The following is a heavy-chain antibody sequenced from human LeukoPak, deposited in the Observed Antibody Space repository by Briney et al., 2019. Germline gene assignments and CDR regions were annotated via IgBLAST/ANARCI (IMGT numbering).Heavy chain of an antibody. V-gene: IGHV1-2*02. D-gene: IGHD3-22*01. J-gene: IGHJ4*02. Sequence: ASVKVSCKASGYTFTGYYMHWVRQAPGQGLEWMGWINPNSGGTNYAQKFQGRVTMTRDTSISTAYMELSRLRSDDTAVYYCARDGYYDNSDYFDYWGQGTLVTVSS. CDR1: GYTFTGYY. CDR3: ARDGYYDNSDYFDY. CDR2: INPNSGGT.